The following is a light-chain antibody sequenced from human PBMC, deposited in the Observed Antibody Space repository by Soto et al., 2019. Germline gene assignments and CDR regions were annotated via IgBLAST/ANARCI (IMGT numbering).Light chain of an antibody. V-gene: IGKV3-20*01. CDR3: QQYGTSPPRYT. J-gene: IGKJ2*01. Sequence: EIVLTQSPGTLSLSPGERATLSCRASQSVSSSHLAWYQQKPGQSPRLLIYAASSRATGIPDRFSGSGSGTDFTLTITRLEPEDFAVYYCQQYGTSPPRYTFGQGTKLEIK. CDR1: QSVSSSH. CDR2: AAS.